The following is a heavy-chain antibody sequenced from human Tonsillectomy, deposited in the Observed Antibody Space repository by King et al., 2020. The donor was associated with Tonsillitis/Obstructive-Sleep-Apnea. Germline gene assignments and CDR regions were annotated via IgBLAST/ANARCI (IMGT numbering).Heavy chain of an antibody. D-gene: IGHD2-21*02. CDR1: GFTFSTYV. CDR2: ISYDGSNK. Sequence: VQLVESGGGVVQPGRSLRLSCAASGFTFSTYVMHWVRQAPGKGLEWVAVISYDGSNKYYADSVKGRFTLSRDNSKNTLYLQMNSLRAEYTAVYYCAKVVVVTASYYYYAMDVWGQXXTVTVSS. J-gene: IGHJ6*02. CDR3: AKVVVVTASYYYYAMDV. V-gene: IGHV3-30*18.